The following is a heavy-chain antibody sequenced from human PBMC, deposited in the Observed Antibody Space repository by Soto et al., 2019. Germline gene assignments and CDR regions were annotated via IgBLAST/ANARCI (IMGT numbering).Heavy chain of an antibody. D-gene: IGHD3-22*01. CDR2: IIPIFGTA. CDR1: GGTFSSYA. J-gene: IGHJ4*02. Sequence: SVKVSCKASGGTFSSYAISWVGQAPGQGLEWMGGIIPIFGTANYAQKFQGRVTITADESTSTAYMELSSLRSEDTAVYYCARDYDSSGYYYFDYWGQGTLVTVSS. CDR3: ARDYDSSGYYYFDY. V-gene: IGHV1-69*13.